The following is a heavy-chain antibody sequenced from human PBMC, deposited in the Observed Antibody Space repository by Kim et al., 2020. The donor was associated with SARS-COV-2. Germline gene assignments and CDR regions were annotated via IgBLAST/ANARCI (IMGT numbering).Heavy chain of an antibody. CDR2: INHSGST. Sequence: SETLSLTCAVYGGSFSGYYWSWIRQPPGKGLEWIGEINHSGSTNYNPSLKSRVTISVDTSKNQFSLKLSSVTAADTAVYYCARGRSGDYGWGSYRRFDYWGQGTLVTVSS. D-gene: IGHD3-16*02. CDR1: GGSFSGYY. CDR3: ARGRSGDYGWGSYRRFDY. J-gene: IGHJ4*02. V-gene: IGHV4-34*01.